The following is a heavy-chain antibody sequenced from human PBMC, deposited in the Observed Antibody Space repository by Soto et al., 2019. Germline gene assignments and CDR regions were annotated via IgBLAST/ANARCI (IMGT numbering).Heavy chain of an antibody. CDR2: IIPILGIA. D-gene: IGHD3-22*01. CDR3: ARGMGYYDSSGYAPFDY. Sequence: QVQLVQSGAEVKKPGSSVKVSCKASGGTFSSYTISWVRQAPGQGLEWMGRIIPILGIANYAQKFQGRVTITEDKSPSTAYMELSSLRSEDTAVYYCARGMGYYDSSGYAPFDYWGQGTLVTVSS. CDR1: GGTFSSYT. J-gene: IGHJ4*02. V-gene: IGHV1-69*02.